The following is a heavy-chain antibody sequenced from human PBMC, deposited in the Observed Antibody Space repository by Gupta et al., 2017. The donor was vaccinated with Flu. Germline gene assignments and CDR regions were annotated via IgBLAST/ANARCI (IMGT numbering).Heavy chain of an antibody. D-gene: IGHD2-2*01. CDR2: ISSSSSYI. CDR1: GFTFSSYS. CDR3: ARVPAAIGRSFDY. V-gene: IGHV3-21*01. J-gene: IGHJ4*02. Sequence: EVQLVESGGGLVKPGGSLRLSCAASGFTFSSYSMNWVRQAPGKGLEWVSSISSSSSYIYYADSVKGRFTISRDNAKNSLYLQMNSLRAEDTAVYYCARVPAAIGRSFDYLGQGTLVTVSS.